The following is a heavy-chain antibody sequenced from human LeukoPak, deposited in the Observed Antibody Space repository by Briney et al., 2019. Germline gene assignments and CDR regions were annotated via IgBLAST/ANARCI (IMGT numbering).Heavy chain of an antibody. Sequence: SVKVSCKASGGTFSSYAISWVRQAPGQGLEWMGRIIPILGIANYAQKFQGRVAITADKSTSTAYMELSSLRSEDTAVYYCARTDSDGELGTFDYWGQGTLVTVSS. CDR3: ARTDSDGELGTFDY. J-gene: IGHJ4*02. CDR2: IIPILGIA. D-gene: IGHD1-26*01. V-gene: IGHV1-69*04. CDR1: GGTFSSYA.